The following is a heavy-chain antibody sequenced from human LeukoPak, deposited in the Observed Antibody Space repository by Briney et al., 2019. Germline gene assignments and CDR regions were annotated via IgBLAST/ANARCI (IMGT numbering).Heavy chain of an antibody. Sequence: GGPLRLSCVASVFTLSSYAMHWVRPAPGKGVGWVAVISYDGSNKYYADSVKGRFTISRDNSKNTLYLQMNSLRAEDTAAYYCASTSPYWGQGTLVTVSS. CDR2: ISYDGSNK. CDR1: VFTLSSYA. V-gene: IGHV3-30-3*01. CDR3: ASTSPY. D-gene: IGHD3-16*01. J-gene: IGHJ4*02.